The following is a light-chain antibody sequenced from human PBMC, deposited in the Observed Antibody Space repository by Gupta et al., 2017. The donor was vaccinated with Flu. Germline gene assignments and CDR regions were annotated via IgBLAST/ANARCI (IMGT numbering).Light chain of an antibody. V-gene: IGKV2-30*01. CDR2: EVS. Sequence: DVVMSQSPLSLSVTLGQAASLPCRSSQSLVYKNGITYLTWFQQRPGQSPRRIIYEVSKRDSGAPDIFSGSGAVNDFTLKSSRVEAEDVGYYYYKRGTHPWTFGQGTKVEI. J-gene: IGKJ1*01. CDR3: KRGTHPWT. CDR1: QSLVYKNGITY.